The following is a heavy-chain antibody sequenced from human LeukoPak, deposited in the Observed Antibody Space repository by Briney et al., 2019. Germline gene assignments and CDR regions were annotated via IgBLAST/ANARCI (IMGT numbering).Heavy chain of an antibody. CDR1: GGSFSGYY. CDR2: INHSGST. CDR3: ARRRGSDAFDI. V-gene: IGHV4-34*01. Sequence: SETLSLTCAVYGGSFSGYYWSWIRQPPGKGLEWIGEINHSGSTNYNPSLKSRVTISVDTSKNQFSLQLNSVTPEDTAVYYCARRRGSDAFDIWGQGTMVTVSS. J-gene: IGHJ3*02. D-gene: IGHD3-10*01.